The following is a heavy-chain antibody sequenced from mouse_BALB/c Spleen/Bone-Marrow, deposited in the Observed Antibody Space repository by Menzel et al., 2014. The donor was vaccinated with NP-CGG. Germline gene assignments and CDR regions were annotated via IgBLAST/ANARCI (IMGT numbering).Heavy chain of an antibody. D-gene: IGHD3-1*01. CDR2: ISSGGSYT. CDR1: GFTLSSYA. J-gene: IGHJ1*01. Sequence: EVKLQESGGDLVKSGGSLKLSCAASGFTLSSYAMSWVRQTPETRLAWVATISSGGSYTYYPDSVKGRFTISRDTDRNTLYLQMSSLRSEDTAMYYCARPRYSGGAYWYYEVWGSGTTVTVSS. CDR3: ARPRYSGGAYWYYEV. V-gene: IGHV5-9-1*01.